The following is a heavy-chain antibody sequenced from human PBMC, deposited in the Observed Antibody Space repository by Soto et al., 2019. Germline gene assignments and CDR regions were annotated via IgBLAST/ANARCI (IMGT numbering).Heavy chain of an antibody. V-gene: IGHV4-59*01. CDR2: MYNSGRT. CDR1: GGSINNYY. Sequence: QVQLQESGPGLVKPSETLSLTCTVSGGSINNYYWSWIRQPPGKGLEWLGYMYNSGRTNYNPSLNSRVTISVDTSKSQFSLKLTSVTAADTAVYYCAGDRYSNWFDYWGQGSLVTVSS. J-gene: IGHJ4*02. CDR3: AGDRYSNWFDY. D-gene: IGHD4-4*01.